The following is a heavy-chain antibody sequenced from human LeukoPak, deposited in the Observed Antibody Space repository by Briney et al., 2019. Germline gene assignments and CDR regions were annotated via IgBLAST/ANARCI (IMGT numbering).Heavy chain of an antibody. CDR2: IYSSGST. CDR3: ARGGRYDYIWGSYRHPFDY. CDR1: GGSISSYY. J-gene: IGHJ4*02. Sequence: SETLSLTCTVSGGSISSYYWSWIRQPAGKGLEWIGRIYSSGSTNYNPSLKSRVTMSVDTSKNQFSLKLSSVTAADTAVYYCARGGRYDYIWGSYRHPFDYWGQGTLVTVSS. D-gene: IGHD3-16*02. V-gene: IGHV4-4*07.